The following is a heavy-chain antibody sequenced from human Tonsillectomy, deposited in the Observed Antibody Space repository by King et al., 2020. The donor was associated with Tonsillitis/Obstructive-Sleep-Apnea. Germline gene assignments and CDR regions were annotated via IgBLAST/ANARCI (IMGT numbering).Heavy chain of an antibody. Sequence: VQLVESGGGVVQPGRSLRLSCAASGFTFRSYAMHWVRQAPGKGLEWVAVISYDGSNKYYADSVKGRFTISRDNSKNTLYLQMNSLRAEDTAMYYCAGDLPIVVIPAAIKGGFDYWGQGTLVTVSS. J-gene: IGHJ4*02. CDR3: AGDLPIVVIPAAIKGGFDY. D-gene: IGHD2-2*02. CDR1: GFTFRSYA. V-gene: IGHV3-30*04. CDR2: ISYDGSNK.